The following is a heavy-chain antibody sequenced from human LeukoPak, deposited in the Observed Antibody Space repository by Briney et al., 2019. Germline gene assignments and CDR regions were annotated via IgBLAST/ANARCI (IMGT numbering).Heavy chain of an antibody. Sequence: SETLSLTCTVSGGTIISVSFFWGWIRQPPGKGLEWIGSIYYSGSTYYNPSLKSRVTISVDTSKSQFSLKLSSVTAADTAVYYCVHGSGSFRYYLDYWGQGTLVTVSS. CDR3: VHGSGSFRYYLDY. D-gene: IGHD3-10*01. J-gene: IGHJ4*02. CDR1: GGTIISVSFF. CDR2: IYYSGST. V-gene: IGHV4-39*01.